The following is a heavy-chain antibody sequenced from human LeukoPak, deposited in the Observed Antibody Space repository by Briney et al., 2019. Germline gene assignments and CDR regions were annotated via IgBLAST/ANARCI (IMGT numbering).Heavy chain of an antibody. V-gene: IGHV3-21*01. Sequence: PGGSLRLSCAASGFTFSSYSMNWVRQAPGKGLEWVSSISSSSSYIYYADSVKGRFTISRDNAKNSLYLQMNSLRAEDTAVYYCARDLSEYYYDSRGSDYWGQGTLVTVSS. CDR1: GFTFSSYS. D-gene: IGHD3-22*01. CDR3: ARDLSEYYYDSRGSDY. J-gene: IGHJ4*02. CDR2: ISSSSSYI.